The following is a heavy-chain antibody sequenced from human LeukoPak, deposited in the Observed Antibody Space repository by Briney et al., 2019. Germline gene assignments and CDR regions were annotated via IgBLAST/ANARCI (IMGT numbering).Heavy chain of an antibody. CDR3: ARGPRYGGYGIADY. CDR1: GYTFTSYD. J-gene: IGHJ4*02. Sequence: ASVTVSCKASGYTFTSYDINWVRQATRQGLEWMGWMNPNSGNTGYAQKFQGRVTITRNTSISTAYMELSSLRSEDTAVYYCARGPRYGGYGIADYWGQGTLVTVSS. D-gene: IGHD4-17*01. CDR2: MNPNSGNT. V-gene: IGHV1-8*03.